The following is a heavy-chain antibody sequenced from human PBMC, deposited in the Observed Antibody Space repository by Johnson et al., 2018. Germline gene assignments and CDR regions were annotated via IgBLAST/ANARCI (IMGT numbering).Heavy chain of an antibody. CDR1: GGSISSSNW. CDR2: IYPSGST. CDR3: ARRTGTTRGYYYYYYMDV. V-gene: IGHV4-4*02. D-gene: IGHD1-7*01. Sequence: QVQLQESGPGLVKPSGTLSLTCAVSGGSISSSNWWSWVRQPPGKGLEWIGEIYPSGSTNYNPSLKIRVTISVDKSKNQFSLKLSSVTAADTAGYYCARRTGTTRGYYYYYYMDVWGKGTTVTVSS. J-gene: IGHJ6*03.